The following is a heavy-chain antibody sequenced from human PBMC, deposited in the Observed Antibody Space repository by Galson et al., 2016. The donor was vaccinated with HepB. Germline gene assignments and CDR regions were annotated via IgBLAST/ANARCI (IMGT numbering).Heavy chain of an antibody. CDR1: GLIVSAHY. CDR3: ARGLPVATAGGFDL. V-gene: IGHV3-53*01. Sequence: SLRLSCAASGLIVSAHYLTWVRQAPGKGLEGVSGIYSDGGPYYSASVRGRFTISRDNAKTTVYLQMNSLRVEDTAMYYCARGLPVATAGGFDLWGQGTMVTVSS. D-gene: IGHD4-23*01. CDR2: IYSDGGP. J-gene: IGHJ3*01.